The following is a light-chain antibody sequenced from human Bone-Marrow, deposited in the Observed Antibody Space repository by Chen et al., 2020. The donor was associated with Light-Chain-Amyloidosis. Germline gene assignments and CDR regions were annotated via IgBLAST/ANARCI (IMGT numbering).Light chain of an antibody. Sequence: SYVLTQPSSVSVAPGQTATIACGGNNIGSTSVNWYQQTPGRAPLLVVYDDRDRPSGSPERLSGSNSGNTATLTISRVEAGDEADYYCQVWDRSSDRPVFGGGTKLTVL. V-gene: IGLV3-21*02. CDR1: NIGSTS. CDR3: QVWDRSSDRPV. CDR2: DDR. J-gene: IGLJ3*02.